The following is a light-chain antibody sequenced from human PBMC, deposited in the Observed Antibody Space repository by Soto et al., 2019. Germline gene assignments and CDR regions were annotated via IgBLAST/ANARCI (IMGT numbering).Light chain of an antibody. Sequence: EIVLTQSPGTLSLSPGERATLSCRASTSVGNTFAWYQQKPGQDPRLLIYGAYTTATGIPARFSGSGSGTDFTLTISSLLSEDFAVYYCQHYNYWPPKTFGQGTKVDIK. CDR2: GAY. CDR1: TSVGNT. CDR3: QHYNYWPPKT. J-gene: IGKJ1*01. V-gene: IGKV3-15*01.